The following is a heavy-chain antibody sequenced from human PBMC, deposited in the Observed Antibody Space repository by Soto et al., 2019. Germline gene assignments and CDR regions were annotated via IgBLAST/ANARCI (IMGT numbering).Heavy chain of an antibody. D-gene: IGHD3-22*01. V-gene: IGHV3-23*01. CDR3: ARSSGYYDSRARFDY. Sequence: EVQLLESGGGLVQPGGSLRLSCAASGLSFNSFAMSWVRQAPGKGLEWVSAISGDGYSTYYADSVKGRFTVSRDNSNNTHYLQMDSLRAEDTAVYYCARSSGYYDSRARFDYWGQGSLVTVSS. CDR2: ISGDGYST. CDR1: GLSFNSFA. J-gene: IGHJ4*02.